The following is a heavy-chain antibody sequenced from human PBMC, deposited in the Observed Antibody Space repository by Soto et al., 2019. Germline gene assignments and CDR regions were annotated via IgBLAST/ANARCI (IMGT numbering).Heavy chain of an antibody. V-gene: IGHV3-23*01. Sequence: EVPLLESGGGLVHPGGSLRLSCAASGFTYRPYAMSWVRQAPGKGLEGVASISGSGDNTYYADHAKSRFTISRANSKDTLYLQMNSLRVEDTAVYYCAKHMRAGELAPFDFWGQGILVTVSS. CDR2: ISGSGDNT. CDR1: GFTYRPYA. D-gene: IGHD1-1*01. J-gene: IGHJ4*02. CDR3: AKHMRAGELAPFDF.